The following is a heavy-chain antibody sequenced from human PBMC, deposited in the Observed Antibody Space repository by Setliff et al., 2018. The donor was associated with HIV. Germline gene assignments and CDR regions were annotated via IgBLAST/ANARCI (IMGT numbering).Heavy chain of an antibody. D-gene: IGHD3-16*01. V-gene: IGHV4-4*02. Sequence: SQTLSLTCAVSGGSISDDKWWDWVRQPPGKGLEWIGEIYHTGRTNYDSSLKSRVTMSVDKTKNEFSLKMTSVTAADTAVYYCTRAPGGGKDYFAYWGRGILVTVSS. CDR3: TRAPGGGKDYFAY. CDR2: IYHTGRT. CDR1: GGSISDDKW. J-gene: IGHJ4*02.